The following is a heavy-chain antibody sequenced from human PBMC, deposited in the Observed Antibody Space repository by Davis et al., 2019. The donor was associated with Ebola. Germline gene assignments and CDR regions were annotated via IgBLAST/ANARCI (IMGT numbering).Heavy chain of an antibody. J-gene: IGHJ4*02. CDR1: GFTFGDYA. V-gene: IGHV3-23*03. Sequence: GESLKISCTASGFTFGDYAMSWVRQAPGKGLEWVSIIYSGAGGSTYYADSVKGRFTISRDNSMSTLYLQMNSLRADDTAVYYCASRTYGSGSNWGQGTLVTVSS. CDR2: IYSGAGGST. CDR3: ASRTYGSGSN. D-gene: IGHD3-10*01.